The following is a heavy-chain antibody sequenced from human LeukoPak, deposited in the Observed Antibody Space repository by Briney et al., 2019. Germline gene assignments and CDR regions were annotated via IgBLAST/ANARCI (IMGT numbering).Heavy chain of an antibody. CDR3: ARGPYSYDSSGAFDI. Sequence: PSETLSLTCAVSGGSISSSNWWSWVRQPPGKGLEWIGEIYHSGSTNYNPSLKSRVTISVDKSKNQFSLKLNSVTAADTAVYFCARGPYSYDSSGAFDIWGQGTMVTVSS. V-gene: IGHV4-4*02. CDR2: IYHSGST. J-gene: IGHJ3*02. CDR1: GGSISSSNW. D-gene: IGHD3-22*01.